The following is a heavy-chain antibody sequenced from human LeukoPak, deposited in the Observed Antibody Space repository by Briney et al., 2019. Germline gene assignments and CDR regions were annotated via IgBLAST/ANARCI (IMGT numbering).Heavy chain of an antibody. CDR3: ARVGGSGWFDP. V-gene: IGHV4-61*01. CDR2: IYYSGST. D-gene: IGHD2-15*01. Sequence: SGTLSLTCTVSGGSVSSGSYYWSWIRQPPGKGLEWIGYIYYSGSTNYNPSLKSRVTISVDTSKNQFSLKLSSVTAADTAVYYCARVGGSGWFDPWGQGTLVTVSS. CDR1: GGSVSSGSYY. J-gene: IGHJ5*02.